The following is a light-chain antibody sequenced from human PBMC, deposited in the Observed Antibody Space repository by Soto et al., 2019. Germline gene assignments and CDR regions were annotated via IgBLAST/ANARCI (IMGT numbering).Light chain of an antibody. Sequence: QSVLTQPPSASGSPGQSVTISCTGTKNDIGDYDFVSWYQHHPGKAPRLIIYEVVQRPSGVPDRFSGSKSGNTASLTVSGLQAADEADYFCKSYAGSNTYVFGSGTKVTVL. V-gene: IGLV2-8*01. CDR3: KSYAGSNTYV. CDR2: EVV. J-gene: IGLJ1*01. CDR1: KNDIGDYDF.